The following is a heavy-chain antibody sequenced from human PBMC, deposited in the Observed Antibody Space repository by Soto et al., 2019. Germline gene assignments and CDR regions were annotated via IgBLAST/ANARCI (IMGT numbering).Heavy chain of an antibody. J-gene: IGHJ3*02. V-gene: IGHV3-74*01. CDR3: ARAGSGWYGDDAFDI. Sequence: HPGGSLRLSCAASGFTFSSYWMHWVRQAPGKGLVWVSRINSDGSSTSYADSVKGRFTISRDNAKNTLYLQMNSLRAEDTAVYYCARAGSGWYGDDAFDIWGQGTMVTVSS. CDR1: GFTFSSYW. D-gene: IGHD6-19*01. CDR2: INSDGSST.